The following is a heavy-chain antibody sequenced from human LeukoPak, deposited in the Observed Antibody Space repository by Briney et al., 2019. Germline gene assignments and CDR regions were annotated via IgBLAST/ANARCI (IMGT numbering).Heavy chain of an antibody. V-gene: IGHV3-23*01. J-gene: IGHJ6*02. Sequence: PGGSLRLSCVASGFTFSRDSMNWVRQAPGKGLEWVSAISGSGGSTYYADSVKGRFTISRDNSKNTLYLQMNSLRAEDTAVYYCANNYGMDVWGQGTTVTVSS. CDR1: GFTFSRDS. CDR2: ISGSGGST. CDR3: ANNYGMDV.